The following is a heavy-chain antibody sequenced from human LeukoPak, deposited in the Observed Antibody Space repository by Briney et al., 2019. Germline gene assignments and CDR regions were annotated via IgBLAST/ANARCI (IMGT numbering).Heavy chain of an antibody. Sequence: SETLSLTCTVSGGSISSYYWSWIRQPPGKGLEWIGYIYYSGSTNYNPSLKSRVTMSVDTSKNQFSLKLSSVTAADTAVYYCARSDFWSGLIDYWGQGTLVTVSS. D-gene: IGHD3-3*01. J-gene: IGHJ4*02. CDR2: IYYSGST. V-gene: IGHV4-59*12. CDR1: GGSISSYY. CDR3: ARSDFWSGLIDY.